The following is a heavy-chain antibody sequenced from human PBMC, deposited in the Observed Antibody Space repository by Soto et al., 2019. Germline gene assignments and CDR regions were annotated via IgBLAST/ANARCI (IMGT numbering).Heavy chain of an antibody. J-gene: IGHJ6*02. CDR3: ASYNHYYYYGMDV. D-gene: IGHD3-10*01. Sequence: SETLSLTCAVYGGSFSGYYWTWIRQPPGTGLEWIGEINHSGSTNYNPSLKSRVTISVGRSKNQFSLKLSSVTAADTAVYYCASYNHYYYYGMDVWGQGTTVTVSS. CDR2: INHSGST. CDR1: GGSFSGYY. V-gene: IGHV4-34*01.